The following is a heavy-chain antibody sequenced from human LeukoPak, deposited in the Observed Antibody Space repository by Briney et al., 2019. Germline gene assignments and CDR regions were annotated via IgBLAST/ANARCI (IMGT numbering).Heavy chain of an antibody. J-gene: IGHJ4*02. V-gene: IGHV4-34*01. CDR1: GGSFSGYY. D-gene: IGHD2-2*01. Sequence: SETLSLTCAVYGGSFSGYYWSWIRQPPGKGLEWIGETNHSGSTNYNPSLKSRVTISVDTSKNQFSLKLSSVTAADTAVYYCARGRHCSSTSCRGRYFDYWGQGTLVTVSS. CDR2: TNHSGST. CDR3: ARGRHCSSTSCRGRYFDY.